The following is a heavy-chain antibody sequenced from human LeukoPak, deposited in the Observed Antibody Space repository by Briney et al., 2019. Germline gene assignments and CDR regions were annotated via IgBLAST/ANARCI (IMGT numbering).Heavy chain of an antibody. Sequence: PSETLSLTCAVYGGSFSGYYWSWIRQPPGKGLEWIGEINHSGSTNYNPSLKSRVTISVDTSKNQFSLKLSSVTAADTAVYYCARTTTYCSSTSCYRGIVDYWGQGTLVTVSS. V-gene: IGHV4-34*01. CDR2: INHSGST. J-gene: IGHJ4*02. D-gene: IGHD2-2*01. CDR3: ARTTTYCSSTSCYRGIVDY. CDR1: GGSFSGYY.